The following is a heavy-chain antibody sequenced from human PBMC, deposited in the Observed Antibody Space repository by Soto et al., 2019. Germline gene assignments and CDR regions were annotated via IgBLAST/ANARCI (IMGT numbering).Heavy chain of an antibody. D-gene: IGHD4-17*01. J-gene: IGHJ6*02. V-gene: IGHV1-69*06. CDR2: ILPIFGTA. Sequence: QVQLVQSGAEVQKPGSSVKVSCKASGGTFSSYAISWVRQAPGQGLEWMGGILPIFGTANYAQKFQGRVTINADISTSTAYMELSSLRSEDTAVYYCARGFGDYVRAYYNGMDVWGQGTTVTVSS. CDR1: GGTFSSYA. CDR3: ARGFGDYVRAYYNGMDV.